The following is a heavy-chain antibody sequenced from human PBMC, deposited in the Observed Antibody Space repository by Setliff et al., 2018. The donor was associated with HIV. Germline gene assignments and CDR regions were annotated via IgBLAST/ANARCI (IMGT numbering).Heavy chain of an antibody. CDR1: GFTFSSYA. CDR3: AKGFRPVDTALVSGPTY. D-gene: IGHD5-18*01. CDR2: ITSGGST. J-gene: IGHJ4*02. Sequence: GESLTLSCAASGFTFSSYAMSWVRQTPEKGLEWVSIITSGGSTYYADSAKGRFIISRDNSQNTLYLQMNSLRADDTAIYYCAKGFRPVDTALVSGPTYWGQGIRVTVSS. V-gene: IGHV3-23*01.